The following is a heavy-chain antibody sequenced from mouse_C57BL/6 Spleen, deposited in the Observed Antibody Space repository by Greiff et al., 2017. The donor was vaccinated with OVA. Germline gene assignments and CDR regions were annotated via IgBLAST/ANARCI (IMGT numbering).Heavy chain of an antibody. J-gene: IGHJ4*01. CDR3: ARSNWGDYYYAMDY. CDR1: GYTFTSYW. Sequence: QVQLQQSGAELVRPGSSVKLSCKASGYTFTSYWMDWVKQRPGQGLEWIGNIYPSDSETHYNQKFKDKATLTVDKSSSTAYMQLSSLTSEDSAFYYCARSNWGDYYYAMDYWGQGTSVTVSS. V-gene: IGHV1-61*01. CDR2: IYPSDSET. D-gene: IGHD4-1*01.